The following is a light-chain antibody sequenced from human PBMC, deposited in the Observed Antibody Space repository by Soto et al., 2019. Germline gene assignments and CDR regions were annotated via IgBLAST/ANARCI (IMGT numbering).Light chain of an antibody. CDR2: GAF. V-gene: IGKV3-20*01. J-gene: IGKJ1*01. Sequence: EVVLTQSPATMSLYPGEGATLSCRASQSVSTYLGWYQQKPGQAPRLLIFGAFIRDTGIPYRFSGSGSGTDFTLTISRLESEDFAAYYCQQYSSSPVTFGQGTKVEIK. CDR1: QSVSTY. CDR3: QQYSSSPVT.